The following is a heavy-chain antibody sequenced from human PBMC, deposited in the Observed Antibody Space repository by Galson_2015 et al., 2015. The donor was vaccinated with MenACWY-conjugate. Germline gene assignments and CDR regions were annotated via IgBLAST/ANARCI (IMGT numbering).Heavy chain of an antibody. J-gene: IGHJ3*02. D-gene: IGHD3-10*01. V-gene: IGHV4-59*01. Sequence: SAPLSLTCTVSVGSISSYYWSWIRPPPGGGLAWIGSIHSRGSTNYNPSLKSRVTISVDTPKNQFFLKLSSVTAADTAVYYCARGVGGSGTYLGTFEIWGQGTMVTVSS. CDR3: ARGVGGSGTYLGTFEI. CDR2: IHSRGST. CDR1: VGSISSYY.